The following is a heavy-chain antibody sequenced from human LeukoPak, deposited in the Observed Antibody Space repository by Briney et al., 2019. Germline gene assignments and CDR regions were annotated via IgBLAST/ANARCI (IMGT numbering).Heavy chain of an antibody. D-gene: IGHD3-10*01. V-gene: IGHV1-8*01. CDR1: GYTFTSYD. CDR2: MNPNSGNT. J-gene: IGHJ5*02. CDR3: ARHCRPLLWFGEVLNWFDP. Sequence: VASVKVSCKASGYTFTSYDINWVRQATGQGLEWMGWMNPNSGNTGYAQKFQGRVTMTRNTSISTAYMELSSLRSEDTAVYYCARHCRPLLWFGEVLNWFDPWGQGTLVTVSS.